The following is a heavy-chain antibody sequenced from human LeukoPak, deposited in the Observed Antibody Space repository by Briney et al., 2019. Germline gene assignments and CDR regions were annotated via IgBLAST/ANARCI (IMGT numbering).Heavy chain of an antibody. CDR2: IYYSGST. J-gene: IGHJ6*02. CDR3: ARYYDFWSGRYGMDV. D-gene: IGHD3-3*01. CDR1: GGSISSSSYY. V-gene: IGHV4-39*01. Sequence: PSETLSLTCTVSGGSISSSSYYWGWIRQPPGKGLEWIGSIYYSGSTYYNPSLKSRVTISVDTSKNQFSLKLSSVTAADTAVYYCARYYDFWSGRYGMDVWGQGTTVTVSS.